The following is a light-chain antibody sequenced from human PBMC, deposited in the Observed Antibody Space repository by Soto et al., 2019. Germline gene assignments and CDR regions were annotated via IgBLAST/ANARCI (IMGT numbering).Light chain of an antibody. CDR1: SSNIGADFD. CDR3: SSFAGSNIWV. CDR2: HNN. Sequence: QSVLTQPPSVSGAPGQRVTISCTGSSSNIGADFDVHWYQHLPGTAPKLLISHNNNRPSGVPDRFSGSKSGNTASLTVSGLQAEDEADYYCSSFAGSNIWVFGGGTKLTVL. V-gene: IGLV1-40*01. J-gene: IGLJ3*02.